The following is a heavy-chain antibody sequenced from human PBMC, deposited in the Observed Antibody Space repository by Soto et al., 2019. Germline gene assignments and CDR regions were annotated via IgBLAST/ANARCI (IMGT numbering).Heavy chain of an antibody. CDR2: ISAYNGNT. V-gene: IGHV1-18*01. J-gene: IGHJ6*02. CDR3: ASAQTRGYYDSSGYYWDDYGMDV. D-gene: IGHD3-22*01. CDR1: GYTFTSYG. Sequence: ASVKVSCKASGYTFTSYGISWVRQAPGQGLEWMGWISAYNGNTNYAQKLQGRVTMTTDTSTSTAYMELRSLRSDDTAVYYCASAQTRGYYDSSGYYWDDYGMDVRG.